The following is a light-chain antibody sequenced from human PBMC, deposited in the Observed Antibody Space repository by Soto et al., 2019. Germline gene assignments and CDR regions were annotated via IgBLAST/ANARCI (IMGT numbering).Light chain of an antibody. CDR1: TSNIAGNT. V-gene: IGLV1-44*01. CDR3: CSSTAIALDVV. Sequence: QSVLTQPPSLSGTPGQRVTISCSGSTSNIAGNTVHWYQHLPETAANLLIYIDDKRPSGVSDRFSCSKSGNTASLTITGVLPADEADYYCCSSTAIALDVVFGGGTKVTVL. CDR2: IDD. J-gene: IGLJ2*01.